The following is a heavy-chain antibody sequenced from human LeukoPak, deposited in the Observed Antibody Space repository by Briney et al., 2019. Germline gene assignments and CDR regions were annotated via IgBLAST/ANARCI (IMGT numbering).Heavy chain of an antibody. J-gene: IGHJ4*02. Sequence: EASVKVSCKASGYTFTKYAVNWVRQAPGQGLEWMGWINTNTGNPTYAQGFTGRFVFSLDTSVSTAYLQISSLKAEDTAVYYCARGIAVAGTDYWGQGTLVTVSS. CDR2: INTNTGNP. V-gene: IGHV7-4-1*02. D-gene: IGHD6-19*01. CDR1: GYTFTKYA. CDR3: ARGIAVAGTDY.